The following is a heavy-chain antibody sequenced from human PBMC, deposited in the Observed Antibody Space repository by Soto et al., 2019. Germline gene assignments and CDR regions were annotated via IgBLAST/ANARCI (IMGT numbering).Heavy chain of an antibody. J-gene: IGHJ5*02. CDR3: ARPYYDFWSGYPNWFDP. Sequence: ASVKVSCKASGYTFTSYDINWVRQATGQGLEWMGWMNPNSGNTGYAQKFQGRVTMTRNTSISTAYMELSSLRSEDTAVYYCARPYYDFWSGYPNWFDPWGQGTLVTV. D-gene: IGHD3-3*01. CDR2: MNPNSGNT. CDR1: GYTFTSYD. V-gene: IGHV1-8*01.